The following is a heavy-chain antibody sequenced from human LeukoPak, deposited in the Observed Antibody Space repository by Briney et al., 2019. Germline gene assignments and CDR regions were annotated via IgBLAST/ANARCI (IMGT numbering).Heavy chain of an antibody. CDR1: GFDFEDYT. CDR2: ITWDAGTI. J-gene: IGHJ5*02. D-gene: IGHD3-10*01. V-gene: IGHV3-43*01. CDR3: ASQLGGDRFDP. Sequence: GGSLRLSCVASGFDFEDYTMHWVRQVPGKGLEWVSLITWDAGTIYYADSVKGRFTISRDNNINSLYLQMDRLTIEDSGLYHRASQLGGDRFDPWGQGTLVTVSS.